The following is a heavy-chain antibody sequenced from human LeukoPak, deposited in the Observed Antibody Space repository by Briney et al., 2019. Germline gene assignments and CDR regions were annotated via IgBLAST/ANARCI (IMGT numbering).Heavy chain of an antibody. Sequence: ASVKVSCKASGYTFTSYYMHWVPQAPGQRLEWMGWINPNRGGTNYAQNFQGRVIMTWDTSISTASMELSRLRSDDTAVYYCSRGPHWDPHFDFWGQGTLVTVSS. CDR2: INPNRGGT. V-gene: IGHV1-2*02. D-gene: IGHD7-27*01. J-gene: IGHJ4*02. CDR1: GYTFTSYY. CDR3: SRGPHWDPHFDF.